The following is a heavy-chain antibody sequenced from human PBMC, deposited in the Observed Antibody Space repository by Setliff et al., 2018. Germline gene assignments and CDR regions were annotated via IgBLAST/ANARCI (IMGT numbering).Heavy chain of an antibody. CDR1: GASVSGNSYY. Sequence: PSETLSLTCTVSGASVSGNSYYWGWIRQPPGKGLEWIGSMYYGGGGSTYYNASLKSRVTISVDTSKNQFSLKLTSVTAADTAVYYCARTGTYRYFDYWGRGTRVTVSS. CDR3: ARTGTYRYFDY. V-gene: IGHV4-39*01. J-gene: IGHJ4*02. D-gene: IGHD1-1*01. CDR2: MYYGGGGST.